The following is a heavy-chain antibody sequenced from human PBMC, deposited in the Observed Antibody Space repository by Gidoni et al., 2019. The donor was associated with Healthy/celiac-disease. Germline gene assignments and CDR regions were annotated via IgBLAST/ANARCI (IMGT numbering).Heavy chain of an antibody. D-gene: IGHD6-6*01. J-gene: IGHJ6*02. CDR3: ASEYSSSWGDFYYYYGMDV. CDR2: IIPILGIA. V-gene: IGHV1-69*09. CDR1: GGTFSSYA. Sequence: QVQLVQSGAEVKKPGSSVKVSCTASGGTFSSYATSWVRQAPGQGLEWMGRIIPILGIANYAQKFQGRVTITADKATSTAYMELSSLRSEDTAVYYCASEYSSSWGDFYYYYGMDVWGQGTTVTVSS.